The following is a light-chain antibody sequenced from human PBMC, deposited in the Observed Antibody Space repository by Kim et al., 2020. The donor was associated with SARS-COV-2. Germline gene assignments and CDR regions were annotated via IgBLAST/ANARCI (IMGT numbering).Light chain of an antibody. CDR1: KLGDKY. Sequence: VSQGQTGTITCSGDKLGDKYACWYQQKPGQSPVLVIDQDSKRPSGIPERFSGSNSGNTATLTISGTQAMDEADYYCQAWDSSTVVFGGGTKLTVL. V-gene: IGLV3-1*01. CDR2: QDS. J-gene: IGLJ2*01. CDR3: QAWDSSTVV.